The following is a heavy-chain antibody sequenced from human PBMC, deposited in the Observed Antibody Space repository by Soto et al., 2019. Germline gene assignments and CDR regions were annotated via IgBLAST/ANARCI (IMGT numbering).Heavy chain of an antibody. CDR1: GFIFFNHG. CDR2: IWHDGSNK. J-gene: IGHJ1*01. V-gene: IGHV3-33*01. Sequence: PGGSLRLSCAASGFIFFNHGMHWVRQAPGKGLEWAAVIWHDGSNKFYADSVRGRFTISRDNSKNTLFLQMDSLRVEDTAVYYCARALLPGYSSGWPPPGDYSQYWGQGTVVPVSS. CDR3: ARALLPGYSSGWPPPGDYSQY. D-gene: IGHD6-25*01.